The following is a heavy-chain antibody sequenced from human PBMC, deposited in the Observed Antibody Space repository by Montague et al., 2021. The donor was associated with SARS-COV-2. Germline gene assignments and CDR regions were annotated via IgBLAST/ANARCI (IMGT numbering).Heavy chain of an antibody. V-gene: IGHV4-34*01. D-gene: IGHD3-10*01. CDR2: IDRSGGT. J-gene: IGHJ6*02. CDR3: ARVRGFREIYNGYHYGMDV. Sequence: SETLSLTCAVYGGSFSGSLWSWIRQTPGKGLEWIGEIDRSGGTNYSPSLKSRVTILLDASKNQFSLRLSSVSAADTAVYYCARVRGFREIYNGYHYGMDVWGQGTTVTVSS. CDR1: GGSFSGSL.